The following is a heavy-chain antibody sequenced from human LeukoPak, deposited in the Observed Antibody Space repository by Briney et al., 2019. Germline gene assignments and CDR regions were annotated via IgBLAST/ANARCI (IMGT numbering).Heavy chain of an antibody. V-gene: IGHV3-30*02. CDR3: AKAGLRSGTFDY. CDR2: IRYDGNNR. Sequence: PGGSLRLSCAASGFTFSSYGMHWVRQAPGKGLEWVAFIRYDGNNRYYADSVKGRFTISRDNYKNTLYLQMNSLRAEDTAVYYCAKAGLRSGTFDYWGQGNLVTASS. CDR1: GFTFSSYG. J-gene: IGHJ4*02. D-gene: IGHD1-1*01.